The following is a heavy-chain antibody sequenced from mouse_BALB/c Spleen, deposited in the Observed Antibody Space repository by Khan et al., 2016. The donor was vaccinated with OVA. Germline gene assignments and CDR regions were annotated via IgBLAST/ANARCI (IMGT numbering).Heavy chain of an antibody. CDR3: ARSPTMITQCSY. J-gene: IGHJ3*01. CDR2: INPTTGYT. D-gene: IGHD2-4*01. CDR1: GYTFTSYW. V-gene: IGHV1-7*01. Sequence: QVQLQQSGAEQAKPGASVKMSCKASGYTFTSYWMHWVKQRPGQGLEWIGFINPTTGYTEYNQKFKDKATLTADKSSSTAYMQLSSLTSEDSAVYYCARSPTMITQCSYWGQGTLVTVSA.